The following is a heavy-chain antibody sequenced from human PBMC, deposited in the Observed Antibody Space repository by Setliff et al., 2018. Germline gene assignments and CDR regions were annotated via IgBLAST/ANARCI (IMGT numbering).Heavy chain of an antibody. CDR2: VYYSGST. V-gene: IGHV4-38-2*02. CDR1: GYSISSGYY. J-gene: IGHJ6*03. Sequence: SETLSLTCTVSGYSISSGYYWGWIRQPPGKGLEWIGSVYYSGSTYYNPSLKSRVTISVDTSKNQFSLKLSSVTAADTAVYYCASNALPHYDYSNYEGLYDYYYYMDVWGKGTTVTVLL. CDR3: ASNALPHYDYSNYEGLYDYYYYMDV. D-gene: IGHD4-4*01.